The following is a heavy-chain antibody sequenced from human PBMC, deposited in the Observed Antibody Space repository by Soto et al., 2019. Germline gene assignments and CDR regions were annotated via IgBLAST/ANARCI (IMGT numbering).Heavy chain of an antibody. CDR3: ETRGEWFRYGLDV. J-gene: IGHJ6*02. Sequence: VASVKVSCKASGYTFTGYDMHWVRQAPGQGLEWMGWINPNSGGTNYAQKFQGRVTMTRDTSISTAYMELSRLRSDDTAVYYCETRGEWFRYGLDVWGQGTTVTVSS. V-gene: IGHV1-2*02. D-gene: IGHD3-3*01. CDR1: GYTFTGYD. CDR2: INPNSGGT.